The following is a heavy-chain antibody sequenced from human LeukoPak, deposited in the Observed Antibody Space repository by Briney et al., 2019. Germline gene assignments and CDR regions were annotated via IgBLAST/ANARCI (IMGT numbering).Heavy chain of an antibody. J-gene: IGHJ5*02. D-gene: IGHD2-2*01. V-gene: IGHV1-2*02. Sequence: ASVKVSCKASGYTFTGYYMHWVRQAPGQGLEWMGWINPNSGGTNYAQKFQGRVTMTRDTSISTAYMELSGLRSDDTAVYYCARVGVVPAAISWFDPWGQGTLVTVSS. CDR2: INPNSGGT. CDR1: GYTFTGYY. CDR3: ARVGVVPAAISWFDP.